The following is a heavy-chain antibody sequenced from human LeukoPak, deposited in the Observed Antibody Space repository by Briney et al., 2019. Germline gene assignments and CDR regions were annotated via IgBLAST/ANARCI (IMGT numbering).Heavy chain of an antibody. D-gene: IGHD4-11*01. Sequence: SETLSLTCTVSGGSISSSSYYWGWIRQPPGKGLEWIGSIYYSGSTYYNPSLKSRVTISVDTSKNQFSLKLSSVAAADTAVYYCARKTILTTVTAQKAYYNYYMDAWGKGTTVTVSS. CDR2: IYYSGST. CDR3: ARKTILTTVTAQKAYYNYYMDA. J-gene: IGHJ6*03. CDR1: GGSISSSSYY. V-gene: IGHV4-39*07.